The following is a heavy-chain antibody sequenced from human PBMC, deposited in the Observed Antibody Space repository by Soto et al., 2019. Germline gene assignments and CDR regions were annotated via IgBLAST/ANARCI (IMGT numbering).Heavy chain of an antibody. V-gene: IGHV4-39*01. J-gene: IGHJ5*02. CDR3: ARSYGMNWFDP. CDR2: IYYSGST. CDR1: GGSISSSSYY. D-gene: IGHD1-26*01. Sequence: QLQLQESGPGLVKPSETLSLTCTVSGGSISSSSYYWGWIRQPPGKGLEWIGSIYYSGSTYYNPSLKSRVTISADTSKNQFPLKLSSVTAANTAVYYCARSYGMNWFDPWGQGTLVTVSS.